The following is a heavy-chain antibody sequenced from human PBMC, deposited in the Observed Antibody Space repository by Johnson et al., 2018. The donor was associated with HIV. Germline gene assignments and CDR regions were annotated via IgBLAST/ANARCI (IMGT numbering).Heavy chain of an antibody. Sequence: QVKLVESGGGVVQPGRSLRLSCAASGFTFSSYAMHWVRQAPGKGLEWVAVISYDGSNKYYADSVRGRFTISRDNSENTLYIQMGSLRADDNAVYFCARDWYDMSDSRNDGFDIWGQGTWVTVSS. CDR2: ISYDGSNK. V-gene: IGHV3-30*14. CDR3: ARDWYDMSDSRNDGFDI. CDR1: GFTFSSYA. J-gene: IGHJ3*02. D-gene: IGHD3-22*01.